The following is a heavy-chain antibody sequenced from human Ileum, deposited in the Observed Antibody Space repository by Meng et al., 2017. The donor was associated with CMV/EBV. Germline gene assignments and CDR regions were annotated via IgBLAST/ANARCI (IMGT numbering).Heavy chain of an antibody. D-gene: IGHD6-6*01. J-gene: IGHJ4*02. V-gene: IGHV4-59*01. Sequence: HVQLQESGPGIVEPSEPLSLTCTVSGGSINNYYWSWIRQPPGKGLEWIGYVYYTGRTEYNPSLKSRISISVDTSKNQFSLKLNSVTTADTAMYYCTRDLGTSSSGVWGQGTLVTVSS. CDR2: VYYTGRT. CDR1: GGSINNYY. CDR3: TRDLGTSSSGV.